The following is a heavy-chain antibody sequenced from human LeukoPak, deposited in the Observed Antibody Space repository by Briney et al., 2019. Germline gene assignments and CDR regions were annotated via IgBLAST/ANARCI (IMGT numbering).Heavy chain of an antibody. CDR1: GFSFSDYY. CDR3: ARDSGIAPAGYFHSYGMDV. V-gene: IGHV3-11*04. J-gene: IGHJ6*02. CDR2: ITNSGDIT. D-gene: IGHD6-25*01. Sequence: PGGSLRLSCAASGFSFSDYYMNWIRQAPGKGLQWLAYITNSGDITYYADSVKGRFTVTRDNAKNSLYLQMNSLRAEDTAVYYCARDSGIAPAGYFHSYGMDVWGQGTTVTVSS.